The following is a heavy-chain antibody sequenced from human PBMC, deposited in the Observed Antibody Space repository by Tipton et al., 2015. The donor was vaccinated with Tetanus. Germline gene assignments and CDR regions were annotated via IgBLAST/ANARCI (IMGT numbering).Heavy chain of an antibody. J-gene: IGHJ4*02. CDR2: IDHRGST. D-gene: IGHD1-1*01. V-gene: IGHV4-4*01. CDR1: NGSIRGYDW. Sequence: TLSLTCAVSNGSIRGYDWWSWVRQPPGKGLEWIGEIDHRGSTNYNPSLESRVTMSVDRSKNQFSLKVNSVTAADTAVYFCARGKIQLWVFDYWGQGTLVTASS. CDR3: ARGKIQLWVFDY.